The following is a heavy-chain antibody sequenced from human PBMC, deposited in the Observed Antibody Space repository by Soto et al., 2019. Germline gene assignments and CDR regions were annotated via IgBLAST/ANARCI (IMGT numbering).Heavy chain of an antibody. J-gene: IGHJ4*02. V-gene: IGHV5-10-1*01. CDR3: ARQDYSNFPLDY. CDR1: GYSFTSYW. Sequence: GESLKISCNGSGYSFTSYWISWVRQMPGKGLEWMGRIDPSDSYTNYSPSFQGHVTISADKSISTAYLQWSSLKASDTAMYYCARQDYSNFPLDYWGQGTLVTVSS. D-gene: IGHD4-4*01. CDR2: IDPSDSYT.